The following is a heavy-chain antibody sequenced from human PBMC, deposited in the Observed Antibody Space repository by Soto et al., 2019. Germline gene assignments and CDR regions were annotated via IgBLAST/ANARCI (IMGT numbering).Heavy chain of an antibody. CDR3: AREREEAFPPYIAAAGKLKPFDY. CDR2: IWYDGSNK. CDR1: GFTFSSYG. V-gene: IGHV3-33*01. Sequence: GGSLRLSCAASGFTFSSYGMHWVRQAPGKGLEWVAVIWYDGSNKYYADSVKGRFTISRDNSKNTLYLQMNSLRAEDTAVYYCAREREEAFPPYIAAAGKLKPFDYWGQGTLVTVSS. D-gene: IGHD6-13*01. J-gene: IGHJ4*02.